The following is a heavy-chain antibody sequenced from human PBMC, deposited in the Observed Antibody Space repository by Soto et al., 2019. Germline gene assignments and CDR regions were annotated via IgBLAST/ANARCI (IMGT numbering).Heavy chain of an antibody. CDR1: GGSFSGYY. V-gene: IGHV4-34*01. CDR2: INHSGST. J-gene: IGHJ5*02. D-gene: IGHD3-3*01. CDR3: ARGKYYDFWSGYYGAPNWFDP. Sequence: SETLSLTCAVYGGSFSGYYWSWIRQPPGKGLEWIGEINHSGSTNYNPSLKSRVTISVDTSKNQFSLKLSSVTAADTAVYYCARGKYYDFWSGYYGAPNWFDPGAREPWSPSPQ.